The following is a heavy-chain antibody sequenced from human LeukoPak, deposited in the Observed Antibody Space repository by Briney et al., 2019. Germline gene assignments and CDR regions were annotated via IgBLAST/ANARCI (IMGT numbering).Heavy chain of an antibody. J-gene: IGHJ6*02. CDR2: IYYSGST. D-gene: IGHD2-15*01. V-gene: IGHV4-59*08. CDR3: ARQQGGPYYYYGMDV. Sequence: SETLSLTCTVSGGSISSYYWSWIRQPPGKGLEWIGYIYYSGSTNYNPSLKSRVTISADTSKNQFSLKLSSVTAADTAVYYCARQQGGPYYYYGMDVWGQGTTVTVSS. CDR1: GGSISSYY.